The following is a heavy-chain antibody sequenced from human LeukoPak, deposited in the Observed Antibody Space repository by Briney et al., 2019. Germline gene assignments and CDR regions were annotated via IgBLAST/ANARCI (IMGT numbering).Heavy chain of an antibody. CDR2: IKQDGSEK. V-gene: IGHV3-7*01. CDR1: GFTFSSYW. J-gene: IGHJ4*02. Sequence: PRGSLRLSCAASGFTFSSYWMSWVRQAPGKGLEWVANIKQDGSEKYYVDSVKGRFTISRDIAKNSLYLQMNSLRAEDTAVYYCARDWDTAMVTTFDYWGQGTLVTVSS. D-gene: IGHD5-18*01. CDR3: ARDWDTAMVTTFDY.